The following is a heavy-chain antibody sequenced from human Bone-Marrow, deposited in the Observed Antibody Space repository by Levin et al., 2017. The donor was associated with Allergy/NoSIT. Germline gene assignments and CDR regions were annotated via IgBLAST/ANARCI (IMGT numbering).Heavy chain of an antibody. J-gene: IGHJ4*02. CDR2: FFWDDDK. Sequence: QTLSLTCTFSGFSLNPRGAGVGWIRQPPGKALEWVALFFWDDDKRYNPPLNNRVTITRDSSKNQVVLTLTNMDPLDTATYYCVHNGIWYFDYWGRGTLVTVSS. D-gene: IGHD2-21*01. CDR1: GFSLNPRGAG. CDR3: VHNGIWYFDY. V-gene: IGHV2-5*02.